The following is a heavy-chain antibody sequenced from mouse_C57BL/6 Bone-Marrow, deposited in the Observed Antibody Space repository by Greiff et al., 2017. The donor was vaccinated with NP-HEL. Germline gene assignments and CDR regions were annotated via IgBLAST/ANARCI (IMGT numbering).Heavy chain of an antibody. D-gene: IGHD2-2*01. V-gene: IGHV1-69*01. CDR2: IDPSDSYT. Sequence: QVQLQQPGAELVMPGASVKLSCKASGYTFTSYWMHWVKQRPGQGLEWIGEIDPSDSYTNYNQKFKGKSTLTVDKSSSTAYMQLSSLTSEDSAVYYCARGLRLGYWYFDVGGTGTTVTVSS. J-gene: IGHJ1*03. CDR3: ARGLRLGYWYFDV. CDR1: GYTFTSYW.